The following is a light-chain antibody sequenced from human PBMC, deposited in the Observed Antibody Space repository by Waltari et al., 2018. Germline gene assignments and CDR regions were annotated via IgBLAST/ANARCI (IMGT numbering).Light chain of an antibody. CDR1: QAVSTIA. Sequence: CRASQAVSTIALSWYQQKPGQAPRVLIYSTYNRATGIPDRFSGSGSGTDFTLTINRLAPEDFAMYYCQQYDGIVVTFGGGTKVEI. V-gene: IGKV3-20*01. CDR2: STY. J-gene: IGKJ4*01. CDR3: QQYDGIVVT.